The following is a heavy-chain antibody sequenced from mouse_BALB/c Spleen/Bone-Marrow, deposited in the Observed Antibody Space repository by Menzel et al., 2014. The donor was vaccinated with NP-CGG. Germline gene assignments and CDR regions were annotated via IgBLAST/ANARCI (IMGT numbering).Heavy chain of an antibody. D-gene: IGHD2-10*02. CDR3: ARKLEYGNYDAMDY. CDR1: LFTFSRYA. Sequence: EVKLVESGGALVKPGGILELSCASSLFTFSRYAMSWVRQTPEKRLELDTTISSGGTYFYYPDSEKGRFAISRVKAKPTLFLKMSSLRSEDTDMYYCARKLEYGNYDAMDYWGQGPPVPVSS. J-gene: IGHJ4*01. CDR2: ISSGGTYF. V-gene: IGHV5-9-1*01.